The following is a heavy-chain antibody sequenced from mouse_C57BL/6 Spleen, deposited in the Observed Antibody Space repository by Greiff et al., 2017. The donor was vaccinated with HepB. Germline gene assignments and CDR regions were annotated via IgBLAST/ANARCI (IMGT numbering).Heavy chain of an antibody. CDR1: GYTFTSYW. D-gene: IGHD1-1*01. V-gene: IGHV1-53*01. Sequence: QVQLQQPGTELVKPGASVKLSCKASGYTFTSYWMHWVQQRPGQGLEWIGNINPSNGGTNYNEKFKSKATLTVDKSSSTAYMQLSSLTSEDSAVYYCARSPYYYGSSYGYFDVWGTGTTVTVSS. CDR2: INPSNGGT. J-gene: IGHJ1*03. CDR3: ARSPYYYGSSYGYFDV.